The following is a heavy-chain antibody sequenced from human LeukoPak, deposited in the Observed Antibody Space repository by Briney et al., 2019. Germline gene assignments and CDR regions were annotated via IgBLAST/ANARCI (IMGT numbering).Heavy chain of an antibody. V-gene: IGHV3-23*01. Sequence: GGSLRLSCAASGFTFSSYAMSWVRQAPGKGLEWVSAISGSGGSTYYADSVKGRFTISRDNSKNTLYLQMTSLRAEDTAVYYCAKVFPWFGELFYFDYWGQGTLVTVSS. CDR3: AKVFPWFGELFYFDY. CDR1: GFTFSSYA. J-gene: IGHJ4*02. CDR2: ISGSGGST. D-gene: IGHD3-10*01.